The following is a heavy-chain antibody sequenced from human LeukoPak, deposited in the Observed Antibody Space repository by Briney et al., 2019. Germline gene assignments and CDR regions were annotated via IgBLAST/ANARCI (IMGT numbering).Heavy chain of an antibody. J-gene: IGHJ6*02. CDR2: IYRVDSGVST. CDR1: GFTVISTF. V-gene: IGHV3-53*04. D-gene: IGHD6-6*01. CDR3: ARSAARLRYYYAMDL. Sequence: GGSLRLSCAAPGFTVISTFMTYVRQAPGKGLEWVSDIYRVDSGVSTYYADSVTGRFTISRHNSKNTLYLQMSSLRAKDTAVYFCARSAARLRYYYAMDLWGQGTTVTVCS.